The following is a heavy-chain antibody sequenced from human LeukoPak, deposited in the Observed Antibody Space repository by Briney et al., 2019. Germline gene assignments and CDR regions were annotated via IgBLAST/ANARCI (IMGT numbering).Heavy chain of an antibody. V-gene: IGHV3-30*03. CDR1: GFTFSSYG. CDR2: ISYDGSDK. Sequence: GGSLRLSCAASGFTFSSYGMHWVRQAPGKGLERVAVISYDGSDKYYADSVKGRFTISRDNSKNTLYLQMNSLRAEDTAVYYCARDTRGSYNYYYYMDVWGKGTTVTVSS. CDR3: ARDTRGSYNYYYYMDV. J-gene: IGHJ6*03. D-gene: IGHD1-26*01.